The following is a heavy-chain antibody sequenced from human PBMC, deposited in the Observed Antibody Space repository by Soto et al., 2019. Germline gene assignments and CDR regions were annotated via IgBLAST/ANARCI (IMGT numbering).Heavy chain of an antibody. CDR3: ARVSSQSYGCYYYGMDV. J-gene: IGHJ6*02. Sequence: GGSLRLSCAASGFTFSSYAMHWVRQAPGKGLEYVSAISSNGGSTYYANSVKGRFTISRDNSKNTLYLQMGSLRAEDMAVYYCARVSSQSYGCYYYGMDVWGQGTTVTVSS. CDR2: ISSNGGST. D-gene: IGHD5-18*01. CDR1: GFTFSSYA. V-gene: IGHV3-64*01.